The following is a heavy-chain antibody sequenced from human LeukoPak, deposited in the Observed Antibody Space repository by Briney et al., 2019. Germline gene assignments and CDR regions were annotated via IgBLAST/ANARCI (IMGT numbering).Heavy chain of an antibody. CDR2: IYSGGRT. CDR1: GLTVSSRY. CDR3: ASRPEGDAGVVDY. D-gene: IGHD1-14*01. Sequence: GGSLRLSCAASGLTVSSRYMSWVRQAPGRGLECVSIIYSGGRTNYADSVKGRFTISRDSSKNTLYLQMNSLRAEDTAVYYCASRPEGDAGVVDYWGQGTLVTVSS. V-gene: IGHV3-53*01. J-gene: IGHJ4*02.